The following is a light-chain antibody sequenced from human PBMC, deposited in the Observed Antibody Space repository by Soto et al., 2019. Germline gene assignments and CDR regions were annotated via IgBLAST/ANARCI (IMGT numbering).Light chain of an antibody. CDR2: RPS. CDR1: QSISSN. Sequence: EIVMTQSPATLYLSPGERATLSCRASQSISSNLAWYQQKLGQDPRLLVYRPSTRPTGNPARFSGRGYGTELTLTKSSLESEQFALYLCHKYENWPQTVGQGTKVEI. V-gene: IGKV3-15*01. J-gene: IGKJ1*01. CDR3: HKYENWPQT.